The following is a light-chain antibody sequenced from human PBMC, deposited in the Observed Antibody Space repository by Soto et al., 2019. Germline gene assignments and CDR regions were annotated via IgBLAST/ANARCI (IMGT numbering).Light chain of an antibody. CDR1: SSDVGAHNF. CDR3: SSYTTNKTLL. J-gene: IGLJ2*01. CDR2: EIS. V-gene: IGLV2-14*01. Sequence: QSALTQHASVSGSPGQSITISCTGTSSDVGAHNFVSWYQQHPGKAPKLIFYEISNRPPGLSDRFSGSKSGTTASLTISGLQAEDEADYFCSSYTTNKTLLFGGGTKLTVL.